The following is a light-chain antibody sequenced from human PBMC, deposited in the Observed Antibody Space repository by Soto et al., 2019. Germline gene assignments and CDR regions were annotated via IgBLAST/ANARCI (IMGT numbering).Light chain of an antibody. V-gene: IGKV3-11*01. J-gene: IGKJ5*01. CDR3: QQRSNWPPIT. Sequence: EIVLTQSPGTLSLSPGERGTLSVMASQSVSSYLAWYQQKPGQAPRPLIYDASNRATGIPARFSGSGSGTDFTLTISSLEPEDFAVYYCQQRSNWPPITFGQGTRLEI. CDR2: DAS. CDR1: QSVSSY.